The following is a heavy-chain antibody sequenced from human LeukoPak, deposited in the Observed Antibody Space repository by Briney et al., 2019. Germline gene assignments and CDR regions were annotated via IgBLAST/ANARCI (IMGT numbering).Heavy chain of an antibody. D-gene: IGHD1-26*01. CDR2: IKSRDVGETT. Sequence: GGSLRLSCAASGFTFSSYAMSWVRQAPGKGLEWVGRIKSRDVGETTDHAAPVKGRFTISRDDSKKMVYLQMTSLETEDTAVYYCSTDFSGGYFGSWGQGTLVTVSS. V-gene: IGHV3-15*01. CDR3: STDFSGGYFGS. J-gene: IGHJ4*02. CDR1: GFTFSSYA.